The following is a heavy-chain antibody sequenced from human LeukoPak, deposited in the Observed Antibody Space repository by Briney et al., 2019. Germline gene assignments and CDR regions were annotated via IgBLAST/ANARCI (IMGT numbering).Heavy chain of an antibody. J-gene: IGHJ4*02. CDR1: GFTFSSYP. V-gene: IGHV3-23*01. Sequence: GGSLRLSCAVSGFTFSSYPMSWVRQTPGKGLEWVSAIGSSGVNTYYADSVKGRFTISRDNSKNTLYLQMNSLRAEDAAVYYCARSLTHYYDSSGYPGALDYWGQGTLVTVSS. D-gene: IGHD3-22*01. CDR3: ARSLTHYYDSSGYPGALDY. CDR2: IGSSGVNT.